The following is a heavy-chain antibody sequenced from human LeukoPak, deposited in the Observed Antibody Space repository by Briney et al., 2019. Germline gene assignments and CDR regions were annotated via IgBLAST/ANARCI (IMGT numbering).Heavy chain of an antibody. J-gene: IGHJ6*02. CDR1: GFTFSSYW. CDR3: ARENVDSNGMDV. D-gene: IGHD3/OR15-3a*01. Sequence: PGGSLRLSCAASGFTFSSYWMSWVRQAPGKGLEWVANIKQHGNEKYYVDSVKGRFTISRDNAKNSLYLQMNSLRAEDTAVYFCARENVDSNGMDVWGQGTTVTVSS. V-gene: IGHV3-7*01. CDR2: IKQHGNEK.